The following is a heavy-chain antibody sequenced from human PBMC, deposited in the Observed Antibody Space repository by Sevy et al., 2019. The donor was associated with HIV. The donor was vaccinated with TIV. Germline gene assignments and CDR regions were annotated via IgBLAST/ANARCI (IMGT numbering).Heavy chain of an antibody. CDR3: TRGEVQLWPSGFDY. V-gene: IGHV4-4*07. CDR2: IYTSGRT. Sequence: SETLSLTCTVSGDSISSYYWSWIRQPAGKGLEWIGRIYTSGRTNYNPSLKSRFTMSVDTSKNQFSLKLRSVTAADTAVYFCTRGEVQLWPSGFDYWGQGTLVTVSS. CDR1: GDSISSYY. D-gene: IGHD1-1*01. J-gene: IGHJ4*02.